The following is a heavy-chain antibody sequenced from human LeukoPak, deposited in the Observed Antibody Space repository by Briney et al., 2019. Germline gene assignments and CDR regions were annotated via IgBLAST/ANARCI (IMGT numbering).Heavy chain of an antibody. CDR2: MKQDVREK. V-gene: IGHV3-7*03. J-gene: IGHJ3*02. Sequence: GGSLRLSCVASGFIFNNYWMSWVRQVPGKGLEWVANMKQDVREKYLVDSVKGRFTVSRDNAKNSVYLQMNSLRSEDTALYYCTKGVRITMVRGAFDIWGQGTMVTVSS. CDR3: TKGVRITMVRGAFDI. CDR1: GFIFNNYW. D-gene: IGHD3-10*01.